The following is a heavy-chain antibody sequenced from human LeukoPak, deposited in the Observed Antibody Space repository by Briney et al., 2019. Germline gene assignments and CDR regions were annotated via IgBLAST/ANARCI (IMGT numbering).Heavy chain of an antibody. CDR3: AREENLYSGSYSSTDY. Sequence: ASVKVSCKASGYTFTGYYMHWVRQAPGQGLEWMGWINPNSGGTNYAQKFQGWVTMTRDTSISTAYMELSRPRSDDTAVYYCAREENLYSGSYSSTDYWGQGTLVTVSS. D-gene: IGHD1-26*01. V-gene: IGHV1-2*04. CDR1: GYTFTGYY. J-gene: IGHJ4*02. CDR2: INPNSGGT.